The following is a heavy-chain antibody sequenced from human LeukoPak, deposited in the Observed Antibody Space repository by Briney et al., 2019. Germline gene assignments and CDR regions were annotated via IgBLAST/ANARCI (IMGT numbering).Heavy chain of an antibody. J-gene: IGHJ5*02. V-gene: IGHV4-39*07. CDR1: GGSISSSSYY. CDR3: ARLSLHQYNWFDP. Sequence: SETLSLTCTVSGGSISSSSYYWGWIRQPPGKGLEWIGSIYYSGSTYYNPSLKSRVTISVDTSKNQFSLKLSSVTAADTAVYYCARLSLHQYNWFDPWGQGTLVTVSS. CDR2: IYYSGST. D-gene: IGHD3-16*02.